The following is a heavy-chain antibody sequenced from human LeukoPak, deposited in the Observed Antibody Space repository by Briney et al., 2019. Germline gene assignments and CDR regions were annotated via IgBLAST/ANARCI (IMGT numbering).Heavy chain of an antibody. V-gene: IGHV3-11*01. CDR2: ISSSGNTK. J-gene: IGHJ6*02. Sequence: GGSLRLSWAASGFTFSDYYMSWIRQAPGKGLEWVSYISSSGNTKYYADSVKGRFTISRDNAKNSLYLQMNSLRAEDTAVYYCARDHCSGGSCYSGYFYDMDVWGQGTTVTVSS. CDR3: ARDHCSGGSCYSGYFYDMDV. CDR1: GFTFSDYY. D-gene: IGHD2-15*01.